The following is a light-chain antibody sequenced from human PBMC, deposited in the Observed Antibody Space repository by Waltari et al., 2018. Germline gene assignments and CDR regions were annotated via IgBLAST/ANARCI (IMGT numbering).Light chain of an antibody. V-gene: IGLV2-14*01. CDR1: SSDVGAYNF. CDR2: EVS. CDR3: SSYTTTWV. J-gene: IGLJ3*02. Sequence: QSALTQPASVSGSPGQSITISCTGTSSDVGAYNFVSWYQQHPGKAPKLMIYEVSNRPSGVSTRFSGSKSGNTASLTISGLQTEDEADYYCSSYTTTWVFGGGTKLTVL.